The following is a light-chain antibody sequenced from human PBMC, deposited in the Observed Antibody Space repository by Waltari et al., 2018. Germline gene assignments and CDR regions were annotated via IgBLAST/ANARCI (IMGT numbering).Light chain of an antibody. CDR1: SLRNYY. V-gene: IGLV3-19*01. J-gene: IGLJ3*02. Sequence: SSELTQDPAVSVALGQTVRISCQGDSLRNYYASWYQQKPGQAPVLVIYGKNNRPPGIPDRFSGSSSGNTASLTITGAQAEDEADYYCNSRDSSGNHLGVFGGGTKLTVL. CDR3: NSRDSSGNHLGV. CDR2: GKN.